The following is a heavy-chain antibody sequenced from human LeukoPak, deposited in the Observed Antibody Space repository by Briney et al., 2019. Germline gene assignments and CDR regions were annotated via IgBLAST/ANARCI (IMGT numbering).Heavy chain of an antibody. D-gene: IGHD3-22*01. J-gene: IGHJ4*02. CDR1: GYTFTSYY. CDR3: ARDTDSSGFVDY. CDR2: ISAYNGNT. Sequence: ASVKVSCKASGYTFTSYYMHWVRQAPGQGLEWMGWISAYNGNTNYAQKLQGRVTMTTGTSTSTAYMELRSLRPDDTAVYYCARDTDSSGFVDYWGQGTLVTVSS. V-gene: IGHV1-18*04.